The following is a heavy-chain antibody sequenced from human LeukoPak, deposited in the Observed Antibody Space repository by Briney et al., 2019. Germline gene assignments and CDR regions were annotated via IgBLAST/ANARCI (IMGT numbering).Heavy chain of an antibody. D-gene: IGHD4-23*01. CDR2: ISAYNGNT. V-gene: IGHV1-18*01. CDR1: GYTFTSYG. CDR3: ARGTPTVVTGFDY. J-gene: IGHJ4*02. Sequence: ASVKVSCKASGYTFTSYGISWVRQAPGQGLEWMGWISAYNGNTNYAQKLQGRVTMTEDTSTDTAYMELSSLRSEDTAVYYCARGTPTVVTGFDYWGQGTLVTVSS.